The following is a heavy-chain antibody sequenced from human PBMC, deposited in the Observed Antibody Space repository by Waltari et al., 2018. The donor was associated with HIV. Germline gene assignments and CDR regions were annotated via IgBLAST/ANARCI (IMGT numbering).Heavy chain of an antibody. CDR3: AGGYSSFPFDY. Sequence: QVQLQESGPGLVKPSGTLTLTCTVPGASISSYYWSWIRQPPGEGLEWIGYIYYSGSTNYNPSLKSRVTLSVDTSKNQFSLIVSSVTAADTAVYYCAGGYSSFPFDYWGQGTLVTVSS. J-gene: IGHJ4*02. V-gene: IGHV4-59*01. CDR2: IYYSGST. D-gene: IGHD6-13*01. CDR1: GASISSYY.